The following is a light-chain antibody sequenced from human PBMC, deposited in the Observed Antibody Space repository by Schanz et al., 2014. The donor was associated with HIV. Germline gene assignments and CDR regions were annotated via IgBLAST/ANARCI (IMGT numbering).Light chain of an antibody. Sequence: EIVLTQSPGTLSLFPGERAALSCRASQTITSNFLAWYQQRPGQAPRLLIYGASSRATGIPDRFSGSGSGTDFTLTISRLEPEDFAVYYCQHYGSSFGPGTKVDIK. J-gene: IGKJ3*01. CDR2: GAS. CDR1: QTITSNF. V-gene: IGKV3-20*01. CDR3: QHYGSS.